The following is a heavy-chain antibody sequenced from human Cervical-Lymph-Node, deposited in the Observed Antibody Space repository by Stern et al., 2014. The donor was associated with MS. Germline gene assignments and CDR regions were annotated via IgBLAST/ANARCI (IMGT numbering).Heavy chain of an antibody. CDR2: IGTVGGTT. CDR1: GFSFSRNA. D-gene: IGHD5-12*01. J-gene: IGHJ6*02. Sequence: VQLVESGGGLVEPGGSLRLSCADSGFSFSRNAMGWVRQAPGKGLEWVASIGTVGGTTYYADSVKGRFTISRDNSKNTVYLRMSSLRAEDTAIYYCAKDNGYSHGFLGGSDNYYYGMDVWGQGTTVTVSS. CDR3: AKDNGYSHGFLGGSDNYYYGMDV. V-gene: IGHV3-23*04.